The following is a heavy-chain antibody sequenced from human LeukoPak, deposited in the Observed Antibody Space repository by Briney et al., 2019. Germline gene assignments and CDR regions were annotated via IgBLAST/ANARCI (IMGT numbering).Heavy chain of an antibody. Sequence: GGSLRLSCAASGFPFNEYTLNWVRPAPGKGLGWVSSITTTSAYIYYADSVKGRFTISRDSAKNSLYLQMNILRADDTGVYYCARDIVNGDYVSAYWGQGTLVTVSS. CDR1: GFPFNEYT. CDR3: ARDIVNGDYVSAY. J-gene: IGHJ4*02. CDR2: ITTTSAYI. V-gene: IGHV3-21*01. D-gene: IGHD4-17*01.